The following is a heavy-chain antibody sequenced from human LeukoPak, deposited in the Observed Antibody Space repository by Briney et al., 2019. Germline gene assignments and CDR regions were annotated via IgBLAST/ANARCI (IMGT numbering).Heavy chain of an antibody. CDR3: ARSGLDSRYYFGMDV. J-gene: IGHJ6*02. V-gene: IGHV4-59*01. D-gene: IGHD5-12*01. Sequence: PSETLSLTCTVSGGSISSYYRSWIRQPPGGGLEWIGYIYYSGSTNYNPSLKRRVTISLDTSKSQFSLKLRSVTAADKAVYYCARSGLDSRYYFGMDVWGQGTTVTVSS. CDR1: GGSISSYY. CDR2: IYYSGST.